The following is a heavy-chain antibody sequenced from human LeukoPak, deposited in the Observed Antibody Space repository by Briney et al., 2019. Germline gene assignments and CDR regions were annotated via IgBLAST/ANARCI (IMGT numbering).Heavy chain of an antibody. V-gene: IGHV1-69*05. CDR1: GGTFSSYA. J-gene: IGHJ4*02. D-gene: IGHD3-3*01. CDR3: ARNPPELRFVEWSTLYFDY. Sequence: SVKVSCKASGGTFSSYAISWVRQAPGQGLEWMGGIIPIFGTANCAQTFQGRVTITTDESTSTAYMALSSLRSEDTAVYYCARNPPELRFVEWSTLYFDYWGQGTLATVSS. CDR2: IIPIFGTA.